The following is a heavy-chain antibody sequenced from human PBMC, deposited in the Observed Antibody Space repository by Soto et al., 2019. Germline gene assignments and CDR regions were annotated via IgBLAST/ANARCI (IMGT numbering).Heavy chain of an antibody. CDR2: INPHSGGT. J-gene: IGHJ6*02. CDR3: ARPDKTMDTGHYYSNGMDV. CDR1: GYTFADYY. Sequence: QVQLVQSGAEVKKPGASVKVSCKASGYTFADYYIHWVRQAPGQGLEWMGWINPHSGGTNYAQKYLGRVTMTRDTSISTANMELSRLRSDDTAVFYCARPDKTMDTGHYYSNGMDVWGQGTTVTVSS. V-gene: IGHV1-2*02. D-gene: IGHD5-18*01.